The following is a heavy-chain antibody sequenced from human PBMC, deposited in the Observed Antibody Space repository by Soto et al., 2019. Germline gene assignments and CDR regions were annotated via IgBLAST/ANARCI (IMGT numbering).Heavy chain of an antibody. CDR1: GGSFSGYY. J-gene: IGHJ4*02. CDR3: ARDELIAAAGSGLFDY. CDR2: INHSGST. D-gene: IGHD6-13*01. Sequence: SETLSLTCAVYGGSFSGYYWSWIRQPPGKGLEWIGEINHSGSTNYNPSLKSRVTISVDTSKNQFSLKLSSVTAADTAVYYCARDELIAAAGSGLFDYWGQGTLVTVSS. V-gene: IGHV4-34*01.